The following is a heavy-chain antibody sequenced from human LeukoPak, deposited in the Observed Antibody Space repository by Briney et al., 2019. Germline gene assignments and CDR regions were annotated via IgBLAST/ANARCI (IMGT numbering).Heavy chain of an antibody. CDR1: GYTFTSYG. J-gene: IGHJ6*02. Sequence: ASVKVSCKASGYTFTSYGISGVRQAPGQGGGGMGGINALKGKKNYAQNLQGRVTMTTDTSTSTAYMELRSLRSDDTAVYYCARDLPGYSSSWYDYYYYGMDVWGQGTTVTVSS. D-gene: IGHD6-13*01. CDR2: INALKGKK. CDR3: ARDLPGYSSSWYDYYYYGMDV. V-gene: IGHV1-18*01.